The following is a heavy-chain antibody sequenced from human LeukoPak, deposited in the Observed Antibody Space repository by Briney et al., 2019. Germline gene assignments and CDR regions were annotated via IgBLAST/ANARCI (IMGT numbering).Heavy chain of an antibody. V-gene: IGHV4-34*01. D-gene: IGHD3-16*01. CDR2: INHSGST. CDR3: ARAPRRFGVDY. CDR1: GGSFSGYY. Sequence: SETLSLTCAVYGGSFSGYYWSWIRQPPGKGLEWIGEINHSGSTNYNPSLKSRVTISVDTSKNQFSLKLSSVTAADTAVYYCARAPRRFGVDYWGQGTLVTVSS. J-gene: IGHJ4*02.